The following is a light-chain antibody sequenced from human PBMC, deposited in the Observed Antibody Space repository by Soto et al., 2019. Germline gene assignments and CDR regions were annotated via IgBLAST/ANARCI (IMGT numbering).Light chain of an antibody. V-gene: IGKV3-20*01. CDR3: QQYSRSPT. Sequence: EMVLTQSPGTLSLSPGERATLSCRASQSVSSSYLAWYQQKAGQAPRLLISGASSRATGIPDMFSGSGSGTDFTLTISRLDPEDFAVYYCQQYSRSPTLGQGTRLEIK. CDR1: QSVSSSY. J-gene: IGKJ5*01. CDR2: GAS.